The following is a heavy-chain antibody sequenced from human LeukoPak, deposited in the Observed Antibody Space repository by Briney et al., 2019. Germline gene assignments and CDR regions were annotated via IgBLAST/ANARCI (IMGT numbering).Heavy chain of an antibody. Sequence: SVKVSCKASGGTFSSYAISWVRQAPGQGLEWMGRIIPILGIANYAQKFQGRVTITADKSTSTAYMELSSLRSEDTAVYYCARAPELDYYDSSGGFDYWGQGTLVTVSS. CDR3: ARAPELDYYDSSGGFDY. J-gene: IGHJ4*02. CDR2: IIPILGIA. D-gene: IGHD3-22*01. V-gene: IGHV1-69*04. CDR1: GGTFSSYA.